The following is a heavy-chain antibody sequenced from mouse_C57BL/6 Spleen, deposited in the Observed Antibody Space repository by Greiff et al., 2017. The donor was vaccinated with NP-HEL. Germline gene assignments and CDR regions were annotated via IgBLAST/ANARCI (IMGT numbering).Heavy chain of an antibody. CDR3: TRGAYYDYDVGFDY. CDR2: IDPETGGT. J-gene: IGHJ2*01. Sequence: QVQLKQSGAELVRPGASVTLSCKASGYTFTDYEMHWVKQTPLHGLEWIGAIDPETGGTAYNQKFKGKAILTADKSSSTAYMELSSLTSEDSAVYYCTRGAYYDYDVGFDYWGQGTTLTVSS. D-gene: IGHD2-4*01. V-gene: IGHV1-15*01. CDR1: GYTFTDYE.